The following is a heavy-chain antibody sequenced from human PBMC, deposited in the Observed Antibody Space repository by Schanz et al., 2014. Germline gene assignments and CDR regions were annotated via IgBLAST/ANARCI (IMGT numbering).Heavy chain of an antibody. CDR2: ISSSGSYI. CDR1: GFTFSNYG. CDR3: AKDPSHGDYDYYFDY. J-gene: IGHJ4*02. V-gene: IGHV3-21*04. D-gene: IGHD3-22*01. Sequence: VQLVESGGGVVQPGRSLRLSCAASGFTFSNYGMHWVRQAPGKGLEWVSSISSSGSYIYYADSVKGRFTISRDNSKNTLYLQMNSLRAEDTAVYYCAKDPSHGDYDYYFDYWGQGTLVTVSS.